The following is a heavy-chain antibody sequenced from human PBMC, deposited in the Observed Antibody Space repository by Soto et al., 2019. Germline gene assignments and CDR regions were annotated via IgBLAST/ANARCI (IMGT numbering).Heavy chain of an antibody. V-gene: IGHV4-34*01. J-gene: IGHJ5*02. D-gene: IGHD3-3*01. Sequence: PSDTLSLTCAVYGGSFSGYYWSWLRQPPGKGLEWIGEINHSGSTNYNPSLKSRVTISVDTSKNQFSLKLSSVTAADTAVYYCARGITIFGVVSWFDPWGQGXLVTVYS. CDR2: INHSGST. CDR3: ARGITIFGVVSWFDP. CDR1: GGSFSGYY.